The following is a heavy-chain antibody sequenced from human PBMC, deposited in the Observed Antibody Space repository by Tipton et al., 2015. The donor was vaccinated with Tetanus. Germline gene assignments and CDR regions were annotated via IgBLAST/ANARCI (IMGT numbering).Heavy chain of an antibody. D-gene: IGHD5-18*01. CDR2: IWYDGSNK. J-gene: IGHJ4*02. Sequence: SLRLSCAASGFTFSSYGMHWVRQAPGKGLEWVAVIWYDGSNKYYADSVKGRFTISRDNSKNTLYLQMNSLRAEDTAVYYCARSLAPLGYSYGSAFDYWGQGTLVTVSS. CDR3: ARSLAPLGYSYGSAFDY. CDR1: GFTFSSYG. V-gene: IGHV3-33*01.